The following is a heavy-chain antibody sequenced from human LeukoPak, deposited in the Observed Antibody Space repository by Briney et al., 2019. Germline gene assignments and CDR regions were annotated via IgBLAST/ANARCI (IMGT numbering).Heavy chain of an antibody. CDR2: INSDGSST. CDR3: ARSKSETALSFDY. V-gene: IGHV3-74*01. Sequence: GGSLRLSCAASGFTFSSYWMHWVRQAPGKGLVWVSRINSDGSSTSYADSVKGRFTISRDNAKNTLYLQTNSLRAEDTAVYYCARSKSETALSFDYWGQGTLVTVSS. J-gene: IGHJ4*02. D-gene: IGHD5-18*01. CDR1: GFTFSSYW.